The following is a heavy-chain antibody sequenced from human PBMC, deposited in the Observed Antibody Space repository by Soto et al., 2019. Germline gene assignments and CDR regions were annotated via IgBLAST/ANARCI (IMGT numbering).Heavy chain of an antibody. CDR3: ASCKYSSSFGGMDV. V-gene: IGHV3-21*01. D-gene: IGHD6-6*01. CDR2: ISSSSSYI. CDR1: GFTFSSYS. J-gene: IGHJ6*02. Sequence: EGSLRLSCAASGFTFSSYSMNWVRQAPGKGLEWVSSISSSSSYIYYADSVKGRFTISRDNAKNSLYLQMNSLRAEDTAVYYCASCKYSSSFGGMDVWGQGTTVTVSS.